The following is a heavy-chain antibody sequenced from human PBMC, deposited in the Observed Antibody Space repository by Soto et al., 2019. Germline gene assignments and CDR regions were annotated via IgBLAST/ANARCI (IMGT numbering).Heavy chain of an antibody. CDR2: ISGSGGST. CDR3: AKGTGSGSYYKGYYFDY. J-gene: IGHJ4*02. D-gene: IGHD3-10*01. CDR1: GFTFSSYA. V-gene: IGHV3-23*01. Sequence: GGSLRLSCAASGFTFSSYAMSWVRQAPGKGLEWVSAISGSGGSTYYADSVKGRFTISRDNSKNTLYLQMNSLRAEDTAVYYCAKGTGSGSYYKGYYFDYRGQGTLVTVSS.